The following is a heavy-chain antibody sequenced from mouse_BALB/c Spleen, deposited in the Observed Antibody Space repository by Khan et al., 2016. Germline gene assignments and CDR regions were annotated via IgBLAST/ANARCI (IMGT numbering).Heavy chain of an antibody. D-gene: IGHD2-3*01. CDR3: ATMIAYYFDY. J-gene: IGHJ2*01. CDR2: IYPGGGYT. Sequence: QVQLQQSGAELVRPGTSVKMSCKAAGYTFTNYWICWVKQRPGHGLEWIGDIYPGGGYTNYNEKFKGKATLTADTSSSTAYMQLSSLTSEDSAIYYCATMIAYYFDYWGQGTTLTVSS. CDR1: GYTFTNYW. V-gene: IGHV1-63*02.